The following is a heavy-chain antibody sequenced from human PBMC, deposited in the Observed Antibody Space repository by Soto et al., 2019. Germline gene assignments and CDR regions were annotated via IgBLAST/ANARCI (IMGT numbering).Heavy chain of an antibody. CDR2: IIPILGIA. V-gene: IGHV1-69*02. J-gene: IGHJ4*02. D-gene: IGHD3-10*01. CDR1: GGTFSSYT. CDR3: ARGAMVRGTSFDH. Sequence: QVQLVQSGAEVKKPGSSVKVSCKASGGTFSSYTISWVRQAPGQGLEWMGRIIPILGIANYAQKFQGRVTITADKSTSTADMELSSLGSEDTAVYYCARGAMVRGTSFDHWGQGTLVTVSS.